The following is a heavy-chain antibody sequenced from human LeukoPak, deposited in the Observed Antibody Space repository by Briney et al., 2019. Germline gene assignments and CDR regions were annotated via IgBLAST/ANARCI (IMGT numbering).Heavy chain of an antibody. CDR3: ARGVVECAY. V-gene: IGHV1-18*01. CDR2: ISDYNGNT. J-gene: IGHJ4*02. CDR1: VYSFSNYG. Sequence: RASVKVSCKASVYSFSNYGLSWVPQAPGQGLEWMGWISDYNGNTDYPQRLQGRVTMTTDRTTTTPYLERRSLRSDDTAVYYCARGVVECAYWGQGTLVTVSS. D-gene: IGHD2-15*01.